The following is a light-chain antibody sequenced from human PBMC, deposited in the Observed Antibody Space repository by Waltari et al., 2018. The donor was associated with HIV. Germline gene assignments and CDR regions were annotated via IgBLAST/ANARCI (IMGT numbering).Light chain of an antibody. J-gene: IGLJ1*01. CDR1: TSDIGNYNY. CDR2: EVS. Sequence: QSALTQPASVSGSPGQSITISCTGTTSDIGNYNYVSWYQHHPGRAPKLIIYEVSNRSSGVSNRFPGSKSGNTASLTVSGLHAEDEGDYYCSSYSSSTSPYVFGTGTKVTVV. CDR3: SSYSSSTSPYV. V-gene: IGLV2-14*01.